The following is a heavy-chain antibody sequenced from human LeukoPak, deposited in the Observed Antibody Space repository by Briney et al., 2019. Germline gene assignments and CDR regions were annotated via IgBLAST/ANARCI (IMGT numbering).Heavy chain of an antibody. V-gene: IGHV4-4*07. CDR3: AGDSPISYGAVDY. J-gene: IGHJ4*02. CDR2: IYTSGST. Sequence: SETLSLTCSVSGGSISSNYWSWIRQPAGKGLEWIGRIYTSGSTNYNPSLKSRVTMSVDTSKNQFSLKLSSVTAADTAVYYCAGDSPISYGAVDYWGKGTVSPSPQ. D-gene: IGHD4-17*01. CDR1: GGSISSNY.